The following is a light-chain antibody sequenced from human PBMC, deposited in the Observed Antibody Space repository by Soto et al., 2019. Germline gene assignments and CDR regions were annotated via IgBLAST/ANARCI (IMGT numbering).Light chain of an antibody. V-gene: IGLV6-57*01. CDR3: QSYDSSNDVV. CDR2: EDN. J-gene: IGLJ2*01. Sequence: NFMLTQSHSVSESPGKTVTISCTRSSGSIASNYVQWYQQRPGSSPTTVIYEDNQRPSGVPDRFSGSIDSSSNSASLTISGLKTEDEADYYCQSYDSSNDVVFGGGTKLTVL. CDR1: SGSIASNY.